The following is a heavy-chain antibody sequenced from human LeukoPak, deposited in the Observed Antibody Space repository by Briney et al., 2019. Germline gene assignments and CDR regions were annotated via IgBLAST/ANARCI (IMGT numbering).Heavy chain of an antibody. CDR1: GFIFSSYG. Sequence: GGSLRLSCAASGFIFSSYGMDWVRQAPGKGLEWVAFIRSDGSKKYYADSVKGRFTISRDNSKNTLYLQMNSLRAEDTAVYYCAREAINWNYRDYWGQGTLVTVSS. J-gene: IGHJ4*02. V-gene: IGHV3-30*02. CDR2: IRSDGSKK. D-gene: IGHD1-1*01. CDR3: AREAINWNYRDY.